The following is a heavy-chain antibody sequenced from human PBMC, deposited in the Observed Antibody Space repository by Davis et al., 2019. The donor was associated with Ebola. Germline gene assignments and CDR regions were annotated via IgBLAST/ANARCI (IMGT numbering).Heavy chain of an antibody. Sequence: PGGSLRLSCAASGFTFSDYYMSWIRQAPGKGLGWVSYISSSGSTIYYADSVKGRFTISRDNAKNSLYLQMNSLRAEDTAVYYCARDLGRSIAAREGGQGYYYYGMDVWGQGTTVTVSS. J-gene: IGHJ6*02. CDR2: ISSSGSTI. CDR1: GFTFSDYY. D-gene: IGHD6-6*01. V-gene: IGHV3-11*01. CDR3: ARDLGRSIAAREGGQGYYYYGMDV.